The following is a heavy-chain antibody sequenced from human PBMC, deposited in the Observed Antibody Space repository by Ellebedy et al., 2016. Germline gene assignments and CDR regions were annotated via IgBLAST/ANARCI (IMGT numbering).Heavy chain of an antibody. Sequence: ASVKVSCKASGYTFSNYDINWVRQAPGQGLEWMGIINPSGGSTSYAQKFQGRVTMTRDTSTSTVYMELSSLRSEDTAVYYCARAAFYSSGWYGPFDYWGQGTLVTVSS. CDR3: ARAAFYSSGWYGPFDY. CDR1: GYTFSNYD. J-gene: IGHJ4*02. V-gene: IGHV1-46*01. CDR2: INPSGGST. D-gene: IGHD6-19*01.